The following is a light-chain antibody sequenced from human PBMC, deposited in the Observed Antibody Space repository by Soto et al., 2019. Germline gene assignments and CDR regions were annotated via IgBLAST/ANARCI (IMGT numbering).Light chain of an antibody. J-gene: IGLJ3*02. V-gene: IGLV3-21*02. CDR1: KIGIKR. CDR3: QVWDSSTDHRV. Sequence: SYVLTQPPSVSVAPGQTTRITCGGNKIGIKRVHWYQQRPGQAPVLVVYDDSDRPSGIPERFSGSNSGNTATLTISRAEAGDEADYYCQVWDSSTDHRVFGGGTKLTVL. CDR2: DDS.